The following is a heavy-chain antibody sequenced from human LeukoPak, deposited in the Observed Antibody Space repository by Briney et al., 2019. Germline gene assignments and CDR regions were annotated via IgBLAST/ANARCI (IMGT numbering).Heavy chain of an antibody. V-gene: IGHV3-43*01. CDR1: GFSFDDYT. D-gene: IGHD1-7*01. CDR2: ISWDGGST. Sequence: GGSVRLSCAASGFSFDDYTMHWVRQAPGKGLEWVSLISWDGGSTYYADSVKGRFTISRDNSKNSLYLQMNSLRTEDTALYYCAKDGDWNYNYGMDVWGQGITVTVSS. CDR3: AKDGDWNYNYGMDV. J-gene: IGHJ6*02.